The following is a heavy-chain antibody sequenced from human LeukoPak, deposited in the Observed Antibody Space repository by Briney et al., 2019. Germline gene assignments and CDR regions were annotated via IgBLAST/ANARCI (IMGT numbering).Heavy chain of an antibody. J-gene: IGHJ4*02. CDR1: GFIFSSYA. Sequence: PGGSLRLSCVASGFIFSSYAMHWVRQAPGKGLEWVAVIPYDGNNKYYADSVKGRFTISRDNSKNTLYLQMNRLRAEDTAVYYCARESPYWGQGTLVTVSS. CDR2: IPYDGNNK. CDR3: ARESPY. V-gene: IGHV3-30-3*01.